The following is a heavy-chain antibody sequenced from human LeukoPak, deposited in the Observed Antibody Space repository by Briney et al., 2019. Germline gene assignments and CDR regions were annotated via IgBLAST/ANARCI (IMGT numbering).Heavy chain of an antibody. CDR1: GFTFSSHW. CDR3: ARGIDYGENY. V-gene: IGHV3-74*01. J-gene: IGHJ4*02. D-gene: IGHD4-17*01. Sequence: PGGSLRLSCAASGFTFSSHWMHWVRQAPGKGLVWVSRINSDGSNTNYADSVKGRFTISRDNAKNTLYLQMNSLKADDTAIYYCARGIDYGENYWGQGTLVTVSS. CDR2: INSDGSNT.